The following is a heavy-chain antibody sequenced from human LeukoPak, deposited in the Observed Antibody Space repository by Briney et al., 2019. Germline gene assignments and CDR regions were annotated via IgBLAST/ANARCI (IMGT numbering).Heavy chain of an antibody. CDR1: GGSISSSSYY. J-gene: IGHJ4*02. Sequence: SETLSLTCTVSGGSISSSSYYWGWIRQPPGKGLVWIGSIYYSRSTYYNPSLKSRVTISVDTSKNQFSLKLSSVTAADTAVYYCARDIPIVGTGTLYWGQGTLVTVSS. D-gene: IGHD1/OR15-1a*01. CDR2: IYYSRST. V-gene: IGHV4-39*07. CDR3: ARDIPIVGTGTLY.